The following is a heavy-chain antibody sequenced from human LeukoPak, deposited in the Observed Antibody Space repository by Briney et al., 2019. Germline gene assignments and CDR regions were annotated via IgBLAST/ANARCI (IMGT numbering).Heavy chain of an antibody. CDR1: GFTFSSYW. D-gene: IGHD6-19*01. CDR2: IKQDGSEK. V-gene: IGHV3-7*01. CDR3: ARAPSGIAVAGNYYFDY. Sequence: GGSLRLSCAASGFTFSSYWMSWVRQAPGKGLEWVANIKQDGSEKYYVDSVKGRFTISRDNAKNSLYLQMNSLRAEDTAVYYCARAPSGIAVAGNYYFDYWGQGTLVTVYS. J-gene: IGHJ4*02.